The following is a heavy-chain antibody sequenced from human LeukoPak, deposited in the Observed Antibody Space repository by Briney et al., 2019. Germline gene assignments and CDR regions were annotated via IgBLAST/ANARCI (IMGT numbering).Heavy chain of an antibody. Sequence: GGSLRLSCAASGFTFSSYAMSWVRQAPGKGLEWVSAISASAGSTYYADSVKGRFTISRDNSKNTLYLQMNSLRAEDTAVYYCATSRSGSGSYYNEGYYFDYWGQGTLVTVSS. J-gene: IGHJ4*02. CDR2: ISASAGST. D-gene: IGHD3-10*01. V-gene: IGHV3-23*01. CDR3: ATSRSGSGSYYNEGYYFDY. CDR1: GFTFSSYA.